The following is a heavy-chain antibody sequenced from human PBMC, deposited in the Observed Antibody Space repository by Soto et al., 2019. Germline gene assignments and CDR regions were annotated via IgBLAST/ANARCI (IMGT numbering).Heavy chain of an antibody. D-gene: IGHD6-13*01. CDR1: GGTSSSYT. CDR3: ARGGGYSYYYGMDV. V-gene: IGHV1-69*02. Sequence: QVQLVQSGAEVKKPGSSVKVSCKASGGTSSSYTISWVRQAPGQGLEWMGRIIPILGIANYAQKFQGRVTITADKSTSTAYMELSSLRSEDTAVYYCARGGGYSYYYGMDVWGQGTTVTVSS. J-gene: IGHJ6*02. CDR2: IIPILGIA.